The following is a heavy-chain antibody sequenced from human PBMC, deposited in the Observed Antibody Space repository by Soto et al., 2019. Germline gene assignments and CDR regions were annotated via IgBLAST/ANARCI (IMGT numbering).Heavy chain of an antibody. J-gene: IGHJ6*02. CDR3: AREAYCSSTSCAPAPRTDYYYGMDV. CDR1: GFTFSSYA. Sequence: QVQLVESGGGVVQPGRSLRLSCAASGFTFSSYAMHWVRQAPGKGLEWVAVISYDGSNKYYADSVKGRFTISRDNSKNTLYLQMNSLRAEDTAVYYCAREAYCSSTSCAPAPRTDYYYGMDVWGQGTTVTVSS. D-gene: IGHD2-2*01. CDR2: ISYDGSNK. V-gene: IGHV3-30-3*01.